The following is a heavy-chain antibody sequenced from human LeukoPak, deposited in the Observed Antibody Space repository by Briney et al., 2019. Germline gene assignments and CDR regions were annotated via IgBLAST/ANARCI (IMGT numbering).Heavy chain of an antibody. CDR1: GYTFTSYG. CDR2: ISAYNGNT. Sequence: GASVKVSCKAPGYTFTSYGISWVRQAPGQGLEWMGWISAYNGNTNYAQKLQGRVTMTTDTSTSTAYMELRSLRSDDTAVYYCARLNDYGNYRLDFDYWGQGTLVTVSS. V-gene: IGHV1-18*01. J-gene: IGHJ4*02. CDR3: ARLNDYGNYRLDFDY. D-gene: IGHD4-11*01.